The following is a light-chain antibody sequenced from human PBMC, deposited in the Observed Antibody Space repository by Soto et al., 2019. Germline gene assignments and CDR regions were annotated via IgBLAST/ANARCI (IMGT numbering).Light chain of an antibody. CDR2: EGS. CDR1: SSDVGSYNL. V-gene: IGLV2-14*02. Sequence: QSALTQPASVSGSPGQSITISCTGTSSDVGSYNLVSWYQQHPGKAPKVMIYEGSKRPSGVSNRFSGSKSGNTASLTISGLQAEDEADYYCTSYTSSNTVVFGGGTKLTVL. CDR3: TSYTSSNTVV. J-gene: IGLJ2*01.